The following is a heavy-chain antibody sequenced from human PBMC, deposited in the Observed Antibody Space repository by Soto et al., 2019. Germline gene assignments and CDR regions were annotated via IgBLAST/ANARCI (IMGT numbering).Heavy chain of an antibody. CDR2: IYYSGVT. CDR3: ARDLGFCSTTTCYPWFDP. D-gene: IGHD2-2*01. Sequence: SETLSLTCTVSGGSISSYYWSWIRQPPGKGLEWIGYIYYSGVTNYNPSLKSRVTISVDTSKNQFSLKLTSVTAADTAVYYCARDLGFCSTTTCYPWFDPWGQGTLVTVSS. V-gene: IGHV4-59*01. J-gene: IGHJ5*02. CDR1: GGSISSYY.